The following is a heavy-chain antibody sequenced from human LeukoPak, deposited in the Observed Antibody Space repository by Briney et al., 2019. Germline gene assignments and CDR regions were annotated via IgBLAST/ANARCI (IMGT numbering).Heavy chain of an antibody. CDR3: ASHYPSARYFFDSTGPRPAYYFDY. CDR1: GDSIRSSTYY. Sequence: SETLSLTCSVSGDSIRSSTYYWGWIRQPPGKGLEGIGSIDYSRSTYYNPSLKSRVTIFVDTSNNHFSLRLSSVTAADTAVYFCASHYPSARYFFDSTGPRPAYYFDYWGQGNLVTVSS. V-gene: IGHV4-39*02. J-gene: IGHJ4*02. D-gene: IGHD3-22*01. CDR2: IDYSRST.